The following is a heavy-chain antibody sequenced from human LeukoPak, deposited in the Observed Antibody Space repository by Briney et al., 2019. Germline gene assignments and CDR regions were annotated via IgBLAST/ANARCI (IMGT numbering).Heavy chain of an antibody. D-gene: IGHD3-22*01. CDR2: IVVGSGNT. Sequence: SVKVSCKASGFTFIGSAVQWVRQARGQRLEWIGWIVVGSGNTNYAQKFQERVIITRDMSTSTAYMELSSLRSEDTAVYYCAAGSSGYHHFDYWGQGTLVTVSS. J-gene: IGHJ4*02. CDR1: GFTFIGSA. V-gene: IGHV1-58*01. CDR3: AAGSSGYHHFDY.